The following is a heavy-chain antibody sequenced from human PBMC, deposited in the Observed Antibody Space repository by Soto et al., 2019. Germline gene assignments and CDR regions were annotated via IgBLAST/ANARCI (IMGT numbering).Heavy chain of an antibody. J-gene: IGHJ4*02. V-gene: IGHV4-4*07. CDR2: IYTSGST. D-gene: IGHD4-17*01. CDR3: ARLRGTTVTADY. Sequence: SETLSLTCTVSGGSISSYYWSWIRQPAGKGLEWIGRIYTSGSTNYNPSPKSRVTMSVDTSKNQFSLKLSSVTAADPAVYSCARLRGTTVTADYWGQGTLVTVSS. CDR1: GGSISSYY.